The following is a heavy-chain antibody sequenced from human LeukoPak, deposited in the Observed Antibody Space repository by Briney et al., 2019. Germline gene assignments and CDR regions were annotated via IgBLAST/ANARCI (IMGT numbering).Heavy chain of an antibody. D-gene: IGHD3-22*01. V-gene: IGHV4-39*01. Sequence: SETLSLTCTVSGGSISSSSYYWGWIRQPPGKGLEWIGSIYYSGSTYYNPSLKSRVTISVDTSKNQFSLKLSSVTAADTAVYYCASQGRKNYDSSGYYYASWGQGTLVTVSP. J-gene: IGHJ4*02. CDR2: IYYSGST. CDR3: ASQGRKNYDSSGYYYAS. CDR1: GGSISSSSYY.